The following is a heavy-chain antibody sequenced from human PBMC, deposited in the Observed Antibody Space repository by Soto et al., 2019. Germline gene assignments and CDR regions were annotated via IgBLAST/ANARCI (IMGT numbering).Heavy chain of an antibody. D-gene: IGHD3-10*01. CDR1: GFSLSNYG. Sequence: QVQLVESGGGVVQPGRSLRLSCEVSGFSLSNYGMHWVRQAPGKGLEWVAVIWYDGSNKYYGDSVKGRFTISRENSKNTLYQQMNSLRAEDTAVYYCARDRRYYYGLGTYFRENDMDVWGQGTTVSVFS. V-gene: IGHV3-33*01. CDR3: ARDRRYYYGLGTYFRENDMDV. J-gene: IGHJ6*02. CDR2: IWYDGSNK.